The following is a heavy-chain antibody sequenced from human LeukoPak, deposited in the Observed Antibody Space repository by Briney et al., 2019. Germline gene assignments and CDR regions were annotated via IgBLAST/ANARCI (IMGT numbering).Heavy chain of an antibody. CDR1: GYTFTSYG. J-gene: IGHJ6*03. Sequence: ASVKVSCKASGYTFTSYGISWVRQAPGQGLEWMGWISAYNGNTNYAQKLQGRVTMTTDTSTSTAYMELRSLRSEDTAVYYCARVGYSSGWYRPDPYYYMDVWGKGTTVTVSS. D-gene: IGHD6-19*01. CDR2: ISAYNGNT. CDR3: ARVGYSSGWYRPDPYYYMDV. V-gene: IGHV1-18*01.